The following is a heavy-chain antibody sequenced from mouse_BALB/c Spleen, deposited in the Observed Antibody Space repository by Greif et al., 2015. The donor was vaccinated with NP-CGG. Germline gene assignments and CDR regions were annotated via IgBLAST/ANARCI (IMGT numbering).Heavy chain of an antibody. CDR2: IDPENGDT. J-gene: IGHJ3*01. CDR3: NYYGNGSFAY. D-gene: IGHD2-1*01. CDR1: GFNIKDYY. V-gene: IGHV14-4*02. Sequence: EVQLQQSGAELVRSGASVKLSCTASGFNIKDYYMHWVKQRPEQGLEWIGWIDPENGDTEYAPKFQGKATMTADTSSNTAYLQLSSLTSEDTAVYYCNYYGNGSFAYWGQGTLVTVSA.